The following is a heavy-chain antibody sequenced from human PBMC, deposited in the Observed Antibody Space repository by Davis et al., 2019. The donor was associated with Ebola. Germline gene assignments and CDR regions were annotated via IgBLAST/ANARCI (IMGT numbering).Heavy chain of an antibody. CDR3: ARGTQSNYGIDV. CDR1: GYTFTSYG. V-gene: IGHV1-18*01. Sequence: ASVKVSCKASGYTFTSYGISWVRQAPGQGLEWMGWISAYNGNTNYAQKLQGRVTMTRDTSTSTVYMELSSLRSEDTALYYCARGTQSNYGIDVWGQGTTVIVSS. J-gene: IGHJ6*02. CDR2: ISAYNGNT.